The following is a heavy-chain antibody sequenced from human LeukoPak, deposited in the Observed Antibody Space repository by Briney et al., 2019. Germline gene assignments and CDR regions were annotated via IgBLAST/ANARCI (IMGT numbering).Heavy chain of an antibody. CDR2: INHSGST. CDR1: GRSFSGYY. Sequence: PSETLSPTCAVYGRSFSGYYWSWIRQPPGKGLEWIGEINHSGSTNYNPSLKSRVTISVDTSKNQFSLKLSSVTAADTAVYYCAKLNYYDSSESDYWGQGTLVTVSS. D-gene: IGHD3-22*01. J-gene: IGHJ4*02. V-gene: IGHV4-34*01. CDR3: AKLNYYDSSESDY.